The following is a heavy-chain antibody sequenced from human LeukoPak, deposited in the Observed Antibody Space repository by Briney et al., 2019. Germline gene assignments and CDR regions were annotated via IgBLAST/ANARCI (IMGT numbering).Heavy chain of an antibody. J-gene: IGHJ6*03. V-gene: IGHV1-24*01. CDR1: GYTLTELS. Sequence: ASVKVSCKVSGYTLTELSMHWVRQAPGKGLEWMGGFDPEDGETIYAQKFQGRVTMTEDTTTDTAYMELSSLRSEDTAVYYCARVPLQLRYFDWFPPLGYYYYMDVWGKGTTVTVSS. CDR3: ARVPLQLRYFDWFPPLGYYYYMDV. CDR2: FDPEDGET. D-gene: IGHD3-9*01.